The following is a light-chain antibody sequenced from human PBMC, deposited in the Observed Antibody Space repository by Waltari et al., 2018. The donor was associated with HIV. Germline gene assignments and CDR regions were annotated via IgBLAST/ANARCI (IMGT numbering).Light chain of an antibody. CDR3: MQALQNPLT. V-gene: IGKV2-28*01. CDR2: LGS. CDR1: QSLHDNDGYNY. Sequence: GEPASISCRSSQSLHDNDGYNYLNWYVQRPGQSPQLLIYLGSNRPSGVSEKFSGSGLGSEFTLKISRVEAEEVGVYYCMQALQNPLTFGGGTKVEI. J-gene: IGKJ4*01.